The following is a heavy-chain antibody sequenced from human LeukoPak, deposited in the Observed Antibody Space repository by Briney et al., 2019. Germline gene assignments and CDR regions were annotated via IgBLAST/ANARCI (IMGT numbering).Heavy chain of an antibody. J-gene: IGHJ4*02. Sequence: GGSLRLSCVASGFTLSNYVMSWVRQAPGKGLEWVSAISGSGGSTYYADSVKGRFTISRDNSETTLYLQMNSLRAEDTAVYYCARSEHDFWSGYSYHFDYWGQGTLVTVSS. V-gene: IGHV3-23*01. CDR1: GFTLSNYV. D-gene: IGHD3-3*01. CDR3: ARSEHDFWSGYSYHFDY. CDR2: ISGSGGST.